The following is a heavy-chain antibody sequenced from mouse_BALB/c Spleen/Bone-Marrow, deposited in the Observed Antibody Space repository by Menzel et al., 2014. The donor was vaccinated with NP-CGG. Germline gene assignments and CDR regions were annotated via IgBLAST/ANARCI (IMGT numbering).Heavy chain of an antibody. D-gene: IGHD2-3*01. Sequence: VQLQQSGAELAKPGASVKMSCKASGYTFXSYWMHWIKQRPGQGLEWIGYINPSAGYTEYNQKFKDKATLTADKSSSTAYMQLSSLTSEDSAVYYCALYDGYSAYWGQGTLVTVSA. CDR1: GYTFXSYW. V-gene: IGHV1-7*01. CDR2: INPSAGYT. J-gene: IGHJ3*01. CDR3: ALYDGYSAY.